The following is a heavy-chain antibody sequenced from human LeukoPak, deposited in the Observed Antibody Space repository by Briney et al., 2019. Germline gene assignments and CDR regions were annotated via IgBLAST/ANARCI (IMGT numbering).Heavy chain of an antibody. CDR1: GYTFTSYG. Sequence: ASVEVSCMASGYTFTSYGISWVRQAPGQGLEWMGWISAYNGNTNYAQKLQGRVTMTTDTSTSTAYMELRSLRSDDTAVYYCARDASSGITIFRNWAQGTLVTVSS. CDR2: ISAYNGNT. CDR3: ARDASSGITIFRN. D-gene: IGHD3-3*01. J-gene: IGHJ4*02. V-gene: IGHV1-18*01.